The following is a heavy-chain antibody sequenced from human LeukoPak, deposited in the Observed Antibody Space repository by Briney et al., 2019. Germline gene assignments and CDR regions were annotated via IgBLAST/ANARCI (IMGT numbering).Heavy chain of an antibody. D-gene: IGHD6-13*01. V-gene: IGHV3-20*04. CDR2: INWNGGST. Sequence: GGSLRLSCAASGFTFDDYGMSWVRQAPGKGLEWVSGINWNGGSTGNADSVKGRFTISRDNAKNSLYLQMNSLRAEDTALYYCARSIAAGTTTISSYFDYWGQGTLVTVSS. J-gene: IGHJ4*02. CDR1: GFTFDDYG. CDR3: ARSIAAGTTTISSYFDY.